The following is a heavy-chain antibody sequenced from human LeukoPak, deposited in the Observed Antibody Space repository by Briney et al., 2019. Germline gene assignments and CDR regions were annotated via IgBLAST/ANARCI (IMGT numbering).Heavy chain of an antibody. CDR2: IIPIFGTA. V-gene: IGHV1-69*06. CDR3: ARVPRRYCSSTSCYPRERSFFDS. Sequence: ASVKVSCKASGGTFGNYAISWVRQAPGQGLEWMGGIIPIFGTANYAQKFRGRVTITADKSTRTAYMELSSLRSEDTAVYYCARVPRRYCSSTSCYPRERSFFDSWGQGTLVSVSS. J-gene: IGHJ4*02. D-gene: IGHD2-2*01. CDR1: GGTFGNYA.